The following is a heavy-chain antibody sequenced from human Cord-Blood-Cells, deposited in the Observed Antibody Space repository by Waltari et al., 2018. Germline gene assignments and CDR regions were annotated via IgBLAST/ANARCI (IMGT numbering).Heavy chain of an antibody. J-gene: IGHJ4*02. CDR3: AKDDEAAFDY. CDR1: GFPFMSYG. V-gene: IGHV3-30*18. Sequence: QVQLVESGGGVVQPGRSLRPPCAASGFPFMSYGMHWVRQAPGTGLEWVAVISYDGSNKYYADAVKGRFTISRDNSKNTLYLQMNSLRAEDTAVYYCAKDDEAAFDYWGQGTLVTVSS. D-gene: IGHD6-13*01. CDR2: ISYDGSNK.